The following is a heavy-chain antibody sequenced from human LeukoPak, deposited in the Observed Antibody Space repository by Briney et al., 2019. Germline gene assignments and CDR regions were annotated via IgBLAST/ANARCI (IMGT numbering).Heavy chain of an antibody. CDR3: ANLGVGGDY. CDR2: ISGSGGNT. CDR1: GFSFSNYA. Sequence: GGSLRLSCAASGFSFSNYAMSWVRQAPGKGLEWVSSISGSGGNTYFADSVKGRFTISRDNSKNTLYLQMNSLRVDDTVVECCANLGVGGDYCGEGALGTASS. J-gene: IGHJ4*02. D-gene: IGHD2-15*01. V-gene: IGHV3-23*01.